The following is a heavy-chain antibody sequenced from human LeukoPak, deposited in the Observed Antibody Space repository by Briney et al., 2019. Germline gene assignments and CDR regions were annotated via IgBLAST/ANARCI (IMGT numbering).Heavy chain of an antibody. V-gene: IGHV1-8*01. CDR2: MNPNSGNT. Sequence: ASVKVSCKASGYTFTSYDINWVRQATGQGLEWMGWMNPNSGNTGYAQKFQGRVTMTRNTSISTAYMELSSLRSEDTAVYYCATRYFDWLLYTPPDAFDIWGQGTMVTVSS. CDR1: GYTFTSYD. J-gene: IGHJ3*02. CDR3: ATRYFDWLLYTPPDAFDI. D-gene: IGHD3-9*01.